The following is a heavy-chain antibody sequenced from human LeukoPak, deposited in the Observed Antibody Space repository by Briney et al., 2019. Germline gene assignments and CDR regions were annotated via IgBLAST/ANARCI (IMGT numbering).Heavy chain of an antibody. CDR1: AFAFSSHA. V-gene: IGHV3-23*01. J-gene: IGHJ4*02. CDR2: ISGSGGST. Sequence: PGGSLRLSCAASAFAFSSHAMSWVRQAPGKGLEWVSAISGSGGSTYYADSVKGRFTISRDNSKNTLYLLMNSLRAEDTAVYYCAKLGGSGVLGSTKWELRIWGQGTLVTVSS. D-gene: IGHD1-26*01. CDR3: AKLGGSGVLGSTKWELRI.